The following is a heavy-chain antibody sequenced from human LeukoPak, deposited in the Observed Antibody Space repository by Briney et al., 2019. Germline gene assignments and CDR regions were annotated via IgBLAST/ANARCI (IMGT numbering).Heavy chain of an antibody. CDR1: GFTFSSYG. J-gene: IGHJ5*02. D-gene: IGHD4-11*01. V-gene: IGHV3-30*18. CDR2: ISYDGSNK. Sequence: GRSLRLSCEASGFTFSSYGMHWVRQAPGKGLEWVAVISYDGSNKYYADSVKGRFTISRDNSKNTLYLQMNSLRAEDTAVYYCAKGPPYSNYVSWFDPWGQGTLVTVSS. CDR3: AKGPPYSNYVSWFDP.